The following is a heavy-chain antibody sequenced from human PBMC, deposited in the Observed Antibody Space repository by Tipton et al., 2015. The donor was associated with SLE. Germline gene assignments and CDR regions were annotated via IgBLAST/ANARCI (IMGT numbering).Heavy chain of an antibody. Sequence: TLSLTCSIYGGSFSGYHWSWIRQPAGKGLEWIGYIYTSGSTNYNPSLKSRVTISVDTSKNQFSLKLSSVTAADTAVYYCAVNGFTVGKYYFDYWGQGTLVTVSS. V-gene: IGHV4-4*09. CDR2: IYTSGST. J-gene: IGHJ4*02. D-gene: IGHD1-26*01. CDR3: AVNGFTVGKYYFDY. CDR1: GGSFSGYH.